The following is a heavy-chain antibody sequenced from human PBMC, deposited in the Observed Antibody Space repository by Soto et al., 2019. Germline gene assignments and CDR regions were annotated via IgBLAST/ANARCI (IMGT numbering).Heavy chain of an antibody. CDR3: ARELRDDGPVVDDFEI. CDR2: ISAYSGNT. CDR1: GYTFTSYG. D-gene: IGHD2-15*01. V-gene: IGHV1-18*04. Sequence: AASVKVSCKASGYTFTSYGISWVRQAPGQGLEWMGWISAYSGNTNYAQKLQGRVTMTTDTSTSTAYMELRSLRSDDTAVYYCARELRDDGPVVDDFEIWGQGTMVTLSS. J-gene: IGHJ3*02.